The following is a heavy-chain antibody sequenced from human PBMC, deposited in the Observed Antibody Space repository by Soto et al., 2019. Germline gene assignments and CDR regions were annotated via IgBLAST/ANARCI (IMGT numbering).Heavy chain of an antibody. D-gene: IGHD2-15*01. CDR2: INAGNGNT. Sequence: SVKASCKASVYSITSHAMHCVYQAPGERLEWMGWINAGNGNTKYSQKFQGRVTITRDTSVSTAYMELSSLRSEDTAVYYCLGYCSGGSCYSRGYWGQGTLVTV. CDR3: LGYCSGGSCYSRGY. CDR1: VYSITSHA. J-gene: IGHJ4*02. V-gene: IGHV1-3*01.